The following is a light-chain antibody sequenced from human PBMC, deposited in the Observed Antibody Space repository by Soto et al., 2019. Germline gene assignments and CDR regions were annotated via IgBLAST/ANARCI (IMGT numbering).Light chain of an antibody. Sequence: QSVLTQPASVSGSPGQSITISCTGTSSDVGGYNYVSWYQQHSGKAPKLMIYEVTNRPSGVSNRFSGSKSGNTASLTISGLQAEDEAEYYCSSYTRTKTLLFCGGTKLTVL. V-gene: IGLV2-14*01. CDR1: SSDVGGYNY. CDR2: EVT. J-gene: IGLJ2*01. CDR3: SSYTRTKTLL.